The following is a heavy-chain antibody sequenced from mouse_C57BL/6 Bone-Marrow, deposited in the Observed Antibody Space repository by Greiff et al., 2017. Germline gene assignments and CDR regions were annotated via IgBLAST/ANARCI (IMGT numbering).Heavy chain of an antibody. V-gene: IGHV1-55*01. Sequence: VQLKQPGAELVKPGASVKMSCKASGYTFTSYWITWVKQRPGQGLEWIGDIYPGSGSTNYNEEVKSKDTLTVDTSSSTAYLQLSILTTEYSAVYYSARYYYGPYFDGWGQGTTLTVSS. CDR1: GYTFTSYW. D-gene: IGHD1-1*01. CDR3: ARYYYGPYFDG. J-gene: IGHJ2*01. CDR2: IYPGSGST.